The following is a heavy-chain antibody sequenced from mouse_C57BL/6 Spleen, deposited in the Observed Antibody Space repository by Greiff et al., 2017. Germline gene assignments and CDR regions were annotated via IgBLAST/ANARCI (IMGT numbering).Heavy chain of an antibody. CDR3: ASSLRFYSMDY. V-gene: IGHV1-64*01. CDR2: IHPNSGST. CDR1: GYTFTSYW. J-gene: IGHJ4*01. Sequence: VQLQQPGAELVKPGASVKLSCKASGYTFTSYWMHWVKQRPGQGLEWIGMIHPNSGSTNYNEKFKSKATLTVDKSSSTAYMQLSSLTSEASAVYYGASSLRFYSMDYWGQGTSVTVSS.